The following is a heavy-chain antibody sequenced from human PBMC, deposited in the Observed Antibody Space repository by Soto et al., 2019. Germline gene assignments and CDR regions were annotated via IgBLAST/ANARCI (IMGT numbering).Heavy chain of an antibody. CDR3: AKDQGSSWYEIDY. J-gene: IGHJ4*02. D-gene: IGHD6-13*01. V-gene: IGHV3-23*01. CDR2: ISGSGGST. CDR1: GFTFSNYA. Sequence: GGSLRLSCAASGFTFSNYAVTWVRQAPGKGLEWVSTISGSGGSTYYADSVKGRFTISRDNSKNTLYLQMNSLRAEDTAVYYCAKDQGSSWYEIDYWGQGTVVTVSS.